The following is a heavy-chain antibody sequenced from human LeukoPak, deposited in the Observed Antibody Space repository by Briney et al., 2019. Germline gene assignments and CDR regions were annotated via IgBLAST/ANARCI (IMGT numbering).Heavy chain of an antibody. V-gene: IGHV3-23*01. CDR1: GFTFSSYA. CDR2: ISGSGAGT. D-gene: IGHD5-12*01. J-gene: IGHJ4*02. CDR3: AKSGYSGYDFRNFDY. Sequence: GGSLRLSCAASGFTFSSYATNWVRQAPGKGLEWVSGISGSGAGTYYADSVKGRFTISRDNSKSTLYLHMNSLRAEDTAVYYCAKSGYSGYDFRNFDYWGQGTLVTVSS.